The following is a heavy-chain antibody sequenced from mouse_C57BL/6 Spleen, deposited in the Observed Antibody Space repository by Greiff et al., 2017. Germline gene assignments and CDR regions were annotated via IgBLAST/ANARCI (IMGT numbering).Heavy chain of an antibody. Sequence: EVKVVESGGGLVQPGGSLSLSCAASGFTFTDYYMSWVRQPPGKALEWLGFIRNKANGYTTEYSASVKGRFTISRDNSQSILYLQMNALRAEDSATYYCARYNYRGSFDYWGQGTTLTVSS. J-gene: IGHJ2*01. CDR3: ARYNYRGSFDY. V-gene: IGHV7-3*01. CDR2: IRNKANGYTT. D-gene: IGHD2-14*01. CDR1: GFTFTDYY.